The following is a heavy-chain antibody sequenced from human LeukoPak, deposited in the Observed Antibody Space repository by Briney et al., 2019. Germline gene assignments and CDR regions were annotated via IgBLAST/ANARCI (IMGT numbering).Heavy chain of an antibody. CDR1: GGSFSAHY. Sequence: SETLSLTCAVYGGSFSAHYWSWIRQPPGKGLEWIGEINHSGSTNYNPSLKSRVTISVDTSKNQFSLKLSSVTAADTAVYYCARLAGNTAMPPWGQGTLVTVSS. D-gene: IGHD5-18*01. J-gene: IGHJ5*02. V-gene: IGHV4-34*01. CDR3: ARLAGNTAMPP. CDR2: INHSGST.